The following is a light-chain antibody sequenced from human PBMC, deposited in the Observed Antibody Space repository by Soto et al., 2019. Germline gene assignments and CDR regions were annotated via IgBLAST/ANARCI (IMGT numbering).Light chain of an antibody. Sequence: QSALTQPASVSGSPGQSITISCTGTSSDVGSYNLVSWYQQHPGKAPKLMIYEGSKRPSGVSNRFSGSKSGNTASLTISGLQAEDEAGYYCCSYAGSTYVLFGGGTKRTV. J-gene: IGLJ2*01. CDR1: SSDVGSYNL. CDR2: EGS. V-gene: IGLV2-23*01. CDR3: CSYAGSTYVL.